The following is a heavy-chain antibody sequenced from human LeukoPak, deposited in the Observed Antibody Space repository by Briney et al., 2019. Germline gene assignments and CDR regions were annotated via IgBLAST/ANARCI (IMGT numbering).Heavy chain of an antibody. V-gene: IGHV4-30-4*01. CDR2: IYYSGST. CDR1: GGSISSGDYY. J-gene: IGHJ4*02. D-gene: IGHD3-22*01. CDR3: ARYYYDRTVED. Sequence: KPSETLSLTCTVSGGSISSGDYYWSWIRQPPGKGLEWIGYIYYSGSTYYNPSLKSRVTISVDTSKNQFSLKLSSVTAADKAGYYCARYYYDRTVEDWGQGTLVTVSS.